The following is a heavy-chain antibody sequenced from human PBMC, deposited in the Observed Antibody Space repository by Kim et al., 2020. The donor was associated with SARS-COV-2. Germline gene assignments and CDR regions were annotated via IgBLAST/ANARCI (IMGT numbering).Heavy chain of an antibody. Sequence: GESLKISCKGSGYRFTSNWNTWVRQMPGKGLEWMGRIDPDDSDTNYSPSFQGHVTISADKSISTAYLQGSSLKASDTAMYYCARQTGVLGSGTYEGHDYWGQGTLVTVSS. J-gene: IGHJ4*02. CDR3: ARQTGVLGSGTYEGHDY. V-gene: IGHV5-10-1*01. D-gene: IGHD3-10*02. CDR2: IDPDDSDT. CDR1: GYRFTSNW.